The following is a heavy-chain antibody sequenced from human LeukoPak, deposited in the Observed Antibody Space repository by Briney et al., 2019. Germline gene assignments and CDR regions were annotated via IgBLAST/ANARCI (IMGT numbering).Heavy chain of an antibody. V-gene: IGHV4-59*01. CDR1: GGSISSYY. CDR2: IYYSGST. Sequence: PSETLSLTCTVSGGSISSYYWSWIRQPPGKGLEWIGYIYYSGSTNYNPSLKSRVTISVDTSKNQFSLKLSSVTAADTAVYYCARDQILVEEGSYFRWFDPWGQGTLVTVSS. J-gene: IGHJ5*02. CDR3: ARDQILVEEGSYFRWFDP. D-gene: IGHD3-10*01.